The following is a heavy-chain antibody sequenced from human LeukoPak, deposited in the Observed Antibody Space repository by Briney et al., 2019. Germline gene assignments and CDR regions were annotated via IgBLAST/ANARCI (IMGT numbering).Heavy chain of an antibody. Sequence: SETLSLTCTVSGGSISSYYWGWIRQPPGKGLEWIGSIYYSGSTYYNPSLKSRVTISVDTSKNQFSLKLSSVTAADTAVYYCARIMEAAAGIVGSYFDYWGQGTLVTVSS. CDR2: IYYSGST. V-gene: IGHV4-39*07. CDR3: ARIMEAAAGIVGSYFDY. J-gene: IGHJ4*02. CDR1: GGSISSYY. D-gene: IGHD6-13*01.